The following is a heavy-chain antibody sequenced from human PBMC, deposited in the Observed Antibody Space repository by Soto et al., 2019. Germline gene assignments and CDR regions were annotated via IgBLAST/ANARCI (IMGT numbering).Heavy chain of an antibody. J-gene: IGHJ4*02. CDR2: IYPSDSDT. V-gene: IGHV5-51*01. D-gene: IGHD3-3*01. Sequence: PGESLKISCKGSGYNFAGYWIAWVRQMPGKGLELMGIIYPSDSDTRYRPSFQGQVTISADKSISSAYLQWSSLRASDTAMYYCARGGVSTRTFDYWGEGTPVTVSS. CDR3: ARGGVSTRTFDY. CDR1: GYNFAGYW.